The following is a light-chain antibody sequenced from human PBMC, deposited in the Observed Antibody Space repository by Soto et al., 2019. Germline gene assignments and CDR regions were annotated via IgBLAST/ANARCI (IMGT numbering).Light chain of an antibody. V-gene: IGKV3-15*01. J-gene: IGKJ4*01. CDR3: QHYNNLWG. CDR2: GAS. CDR1: QSVSTN. Sequence: EIVMTQSPATLSVSPGERVTLSCRASQSVSTNLAWYQQKPGQAPRPLIYGASTRATGVPARFSGSGSGTEFTLTISSVQSEDFAVYYCQHYNNLWGFGGGTKVEIK.